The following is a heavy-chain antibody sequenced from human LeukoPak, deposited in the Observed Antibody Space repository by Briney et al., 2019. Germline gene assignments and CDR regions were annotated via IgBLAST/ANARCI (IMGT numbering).Heavy chain of an antibody. CDR3: ARALVVPADHPYYYYGMDV. Sequence: ASVKVSCKASGYTFTSYYMHWVRQAPGQGLEWMGGIIPIFGTANYAQKFQGRVTITADESTSTAYMELSSLRSEDTAVYYCARALVVPADHPYYYYGMDVWGQGTTVTVSS. V-gene: IGHV1-69*13. D-gene: IGHD2-2*01. CDR1: GYTFTSYY. CDR2: IIPIFGTA. J-gene: IGHJ6*02.